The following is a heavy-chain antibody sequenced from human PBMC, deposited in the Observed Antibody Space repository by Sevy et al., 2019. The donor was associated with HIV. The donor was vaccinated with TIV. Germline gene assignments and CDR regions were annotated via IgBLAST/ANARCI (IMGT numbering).Heavy chain of an antibody. CDR3: GKGGGGHYDPDEIGYYFYYYNIDV. CDR1: GFSFDSYG. V-gene: IGHV3-23*01. Sequence: GGSLRLSCAVSGFSFDSYGMTWVRQAPGKGLEWVSGIRGSGTRTYYADSVKDRLHNSRDNSKNTLYLQMNSLRSEDTAIYYCGKGGGGHYDPDEIGYYFYYYNIDVWGKGTTVTVSS. D-gene: IGHD3-22*01. J-gene: IGHJ6*03. CDR2: IRGSGTRT.